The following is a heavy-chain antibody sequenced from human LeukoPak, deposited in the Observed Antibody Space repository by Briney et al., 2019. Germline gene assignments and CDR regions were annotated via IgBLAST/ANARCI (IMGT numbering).Heavy chain of an antibody. Sequence: SETLSLTCTVSGGSISSSSYYWGWIRQPPGKGLEWIGSVYYSGSTYYNPSLKSRVTISVDTSKNQFSLKLSSVTAADTAVYYCAREDGSSWGQGTLVTVSS. CDR1: GGSISSSSYY. V-gene: IGHV4-39*02. CDR3: AREDGSS. J-gene: IGHJ4*02. CDR2: VYYSGST. D-gene: IGHD1-26*01.